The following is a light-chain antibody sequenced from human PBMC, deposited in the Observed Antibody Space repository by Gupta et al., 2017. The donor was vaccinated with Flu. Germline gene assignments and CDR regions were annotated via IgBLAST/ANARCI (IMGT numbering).Light chain of an antibody. CDR2: GVT. V-gene: IGLV2-14*01. Sequence: QSALTQPASVSGSPGQSITISCTGTRSDVGGDTYVSWFQHYPGKAPRLIIYGVTYRPSGVSNRFSGSKTGNTASLTISGLQAEDEADYYCSSYTTIRTWVFGGGTKLTGL. CDR1: RSDVGGDTY. J-gene: IGLJ3*02. CDR3: SSYTTIRTWV.